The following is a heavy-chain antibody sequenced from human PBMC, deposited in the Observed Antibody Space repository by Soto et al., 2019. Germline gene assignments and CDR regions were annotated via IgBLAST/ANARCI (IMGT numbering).Heavy chain of an antibody. D-gene: IGHD6-13*01. CDR2: TYYRSKWYN. CDR3: ARDGSSSWYPLGYFDY. J-gene: IGHJ4*02. V-gene: IGHV6-1*01. Sequence: PSQTLSLTCAISGYSVSSNSAAWNWIRQSPSRGLEWLGRTYYRSKWYNDYAVSVKSRITINPDTSKNQFSLQLNSVTPEDTAVYYCARDGSSSWYPLGYFDYWGQGTLVTV. CDR1: GYSVSSNSAA.